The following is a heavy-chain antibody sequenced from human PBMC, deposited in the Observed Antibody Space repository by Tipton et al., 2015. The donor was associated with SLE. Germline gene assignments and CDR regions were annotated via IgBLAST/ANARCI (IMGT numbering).Heavy chain of an antibody. Sequence: LRLSCTVSGGSVSSFYWSWIRQPPGKGLEWIGYVFYSGITKYNPSLMSRVTMSIDTSKNQLSLRLSSVTAADTAVYYCARGDSYFDYWGQGTLVTVSS. CDR1: GGSVSSFY. V-gene: IGHV4-59*02. CDR2: VFYSGIT. D-gene: IGHD4-11*01. J-gene: IGHJ4*02. CDR3: ARGDSYFDY.